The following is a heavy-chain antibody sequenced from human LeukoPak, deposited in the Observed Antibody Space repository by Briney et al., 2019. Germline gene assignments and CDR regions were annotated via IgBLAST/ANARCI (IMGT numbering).Heavy chain of an antibody. J-gene: IGHJ3*02. CDR2: IYYSGST. Sequence: PSETLSLTCTVSGGSISSGGYYWSWIRQHPGKGLEWIGYIYYSGSTYYNPSLKSRVTISVDTSKNQFSLKLSSVTAADTAVYYCARDYGSGDGTDASDIWGQGTMVTVSS. CDR1: GGSISSGGYY. CDR3: ARDYGSGDGTDASDI. V-gene: IGHV4-31*03. D-gene: IGHD3-10*01.